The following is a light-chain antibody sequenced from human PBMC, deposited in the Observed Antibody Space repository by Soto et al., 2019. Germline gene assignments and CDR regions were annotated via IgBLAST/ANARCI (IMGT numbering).Light chain of an antibody. CDR1: QSVSSN. J-gene: IGKJ4*01. V-gene: IGKV3-15*01. CDR3: QQYNNWPRLT. Sequence: EIVMTQSPAPLSVSPGERATLSCRASQSVSSNLAWYQQKPGQAPRLLIYGASTRTTGIPARFSGSGSGTEFTLTISSLQSEDFAVNYCQQYNNWPRLTFGGGTKVEIK. CDR2: GAS.